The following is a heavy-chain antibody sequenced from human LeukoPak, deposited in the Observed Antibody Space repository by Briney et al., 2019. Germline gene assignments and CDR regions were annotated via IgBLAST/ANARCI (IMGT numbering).Heavy chain of an antibody. CDR1: GFTVSSNY. V-gene: IGHV3-53*01. D-gene: IGHD1-1*01. Sequence: GGSLRLSCAASGFTVSSNYMSWVRQAPGKGLEWVSVIYSGGSTYYADSVKGRFTISRDNSKNTLYLQMSSLRAEDTAVYYCARVVARERRYAFDIWGQGTMVTVSS. CDR2: IYSGGST. J-gene: IGHJ3*02. CDR3: ARVVARERRYAFDI.